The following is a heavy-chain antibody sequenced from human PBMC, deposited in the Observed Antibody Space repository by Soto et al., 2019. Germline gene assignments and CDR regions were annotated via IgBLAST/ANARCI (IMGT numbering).Heavy chain of an antibody. CDR3: ARGGGDGYXGYXYYXFDY. V-gene: IGHV4-34*01. CDR2: INHSGST. J-gene: IGHJ4*02. D-gene: IGHD5-12*01. Sequence: SETLSLTCAVYGGSFSGYYWSWIRQSPGKGLEWIGEINHSGSTNYRPSLKSRVSISVDTSKNQFSLKLSSVTAADTAVYYCARGGGDGYXGYXYYXFDYWTQXALVTVSS. CDR1: GGSFSGYY.